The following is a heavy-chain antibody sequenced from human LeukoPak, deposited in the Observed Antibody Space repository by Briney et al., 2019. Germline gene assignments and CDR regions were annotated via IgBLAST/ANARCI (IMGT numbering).Heavy chain of an antibody. CDR1: GYTFTGYY. CDR3: ARGETEETGTRPDAFDI. Sequence: ASVKLSCKASGYTFTGYYMHWVRQAPGQGLEWMGWINPNSGDTKYAQKFQGRVSMTRDTSISTAYMELTRLRSDDSAVYDCARGETEETGTRPDAFDIWGQGTMVTVSS. CDR2: INPNSGDT. V-gene: IGHV1-2*02. J-gene: IGHJ3*02. D-gene: IGHD6-13*01.